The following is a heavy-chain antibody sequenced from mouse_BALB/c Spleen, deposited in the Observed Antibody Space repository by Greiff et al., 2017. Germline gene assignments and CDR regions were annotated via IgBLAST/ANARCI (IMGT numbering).Heavy chain of an antibody. J-gene: IGHJ3*01. Sequence: QVQLQQSGAELVRPGSSVKISCKASGYTFTSYWMHWVKQRPGQGLEWIGYINPSTGYTEYNQKFKDKATLTADKSSSTAYMQLSSLTSEDSAVYYCARSGSLAYWGQGTLVTVSA. CDR2: INPSTGYT. CDR3: ARSGSLAY. CDR1: GYTFTSYW. D-gene: IGHD3-1*01. V-gene: IGHV1-4*01.